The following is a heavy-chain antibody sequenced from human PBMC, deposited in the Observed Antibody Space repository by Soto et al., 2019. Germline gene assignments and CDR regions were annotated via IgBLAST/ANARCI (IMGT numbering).Heavy chain of an antibody. V-gene: IGHV4-39*02. D-gene: IGHD6-25*01. CDR1: LGSVHNGDYF. J-gene: IGHJ4*02. CDR3: ASVVGGASRQSGSDH. CDR2: IHSSGGT. Sequence: QLQESGTGLVKPSETLSLTCSVSLGSVHNGDYFWDWIRQPPGQGLEFIGSIHSSGGTYYSPSLKSRFSISINKSKIYFSLRLTSVTARYTAVSFCASVVGGASRQSGSDHWGQGTMGTV.